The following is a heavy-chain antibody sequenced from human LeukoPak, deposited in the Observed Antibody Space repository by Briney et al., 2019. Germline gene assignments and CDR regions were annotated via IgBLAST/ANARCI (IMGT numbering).Heavy chain of an antibody. CDR2: ITSSSDYI. Sequence: TGGSLRLSCTASGFTFSSYSMNWVRQAPGKGLEWVSSITSSSDYIYYADSVKGRFTISRGNAENSLHLQMNSLRADDTAVYYCAREFKSGYGMWAWGQGTLVTVSS. D-gene: IGHD5-18*01. J-gene: IGHJ5*02. V-gene: IGHV3-21*01. CDR1: GFTFSSYS. CDR3: AREFKSGYGMWA.